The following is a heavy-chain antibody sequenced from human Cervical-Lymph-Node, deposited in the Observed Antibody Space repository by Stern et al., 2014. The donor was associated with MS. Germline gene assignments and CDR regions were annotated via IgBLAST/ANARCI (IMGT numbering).Heavy chain of an antibody. D-gene: IGHD2-2*01. CDR1: GYSFTNYW. J-gene: IGHJ4*02. V-gene: IGHV5-51*01. Sequence: EVQLVESGAEVKKPGESLKISCKGSGYSFTNYWIGWVRQMPGKGPEWMGLIYPGDSDTRYSPSFQGQVPISAVKSISTAFLQWSSLKASDTAMYYCARQGVYCSSSSCYDYWGQGTLVTVSS. CDR2: IYPGDSDT. CDR3: ARQGVYCSSSSCYDY.